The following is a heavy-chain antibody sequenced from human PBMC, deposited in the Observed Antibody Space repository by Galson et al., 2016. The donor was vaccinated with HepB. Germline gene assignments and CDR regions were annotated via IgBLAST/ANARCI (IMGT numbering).Heavy chain of an antibody. Sequence: SVKVSCKVSGYTLIELSMYWVRQAPGKGLEWMGGFDAEEGETIYAQKFQGRVTMTEDTSTDTAYMELSSLRSEDTALYYCATTRRRTLRFRAGDYYYYAMDVWGQGASVIVSS. CDR3: ATTRRRTLRFRAGDYYYYAMDV. CDR1: GYTLIELS. CDR2: FDAEEGET. D-gene: IGHD3-16*01. V-gene: IGHV1-24*01. J-gene: IGHJ6*02.